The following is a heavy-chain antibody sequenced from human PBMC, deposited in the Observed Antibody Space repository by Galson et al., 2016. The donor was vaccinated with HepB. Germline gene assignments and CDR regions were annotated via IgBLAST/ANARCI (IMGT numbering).Heavy chain of an antibody. J-gene: IGHJ5*02. Sequence: SETLSLTCTVSGGSISRYYWSWIRQPPGKGLEWIGYHYYGGSTNYNPSLKSRVTISVDTSTNHFSLKLGSVTAAETAGYYCARGGNYDDTSGYERFEPGGQGILVTVSS. CDR2: HYYGGST. CDR3: ARGGNYDDTSGYERFEP. V-gene: IGHV4-59*12. D-gene: IGHD3-22*01. CDR1: GGSISRYY.